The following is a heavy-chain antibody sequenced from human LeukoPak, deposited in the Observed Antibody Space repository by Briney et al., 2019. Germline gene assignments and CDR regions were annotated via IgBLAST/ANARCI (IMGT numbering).Heavy chain of an antibody. J-gene: IGHJ5*02. Sequence: SQTLSLTCTVSGGSISSGDYYWSWIRQPPGKGLEWIGYIYYSGSTNYNPSLKSRVTISVDTSKNQFSLKLSSVTAADTAVYYCARMITMVRGLGWFDPWGQGTLVTVSS. CDR1: GGSISSGDYY. D-gene: IGHD3-10*01. CDR3: ARMITMVRGLGWFDP. V-gene: IGHV4-61*08. CDR2: IYYSGST.